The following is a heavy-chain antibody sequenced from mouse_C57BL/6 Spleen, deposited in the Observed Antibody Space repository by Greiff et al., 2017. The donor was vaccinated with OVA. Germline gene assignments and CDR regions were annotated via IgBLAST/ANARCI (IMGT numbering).Heavy chain of an antibody. Sequence: QVQLKESGPGLVQPSQSLSITCTVSGFSLTSYGVHWVRQSPGKGLEWLGVIWSGGSTDYNAAFISRLSISKDNSKSQVFFKMNSQQADDTAIYYCARNYYSKGFNYWGQGTTLTVSS. V-gene: IGHV2-2*01. J-gene: IGHJ2*01. CDR3: ARNYYSKGFNY. CDR2: IWSGGST. D-gene: IGHD2-5*01. CDR1: GFSLTSYG.